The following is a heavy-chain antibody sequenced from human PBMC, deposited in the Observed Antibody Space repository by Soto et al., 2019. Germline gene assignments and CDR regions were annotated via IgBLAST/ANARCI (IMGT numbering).Heavy chain of an antibody. J-gene: IGHJ4*02. V-gene: IGHV3-33*08. CDR1: GFTFSSYG. CDR2: IWYDGSNK. Sequence: VQLVESGGGLVQPGGSLRLSCAASGFTFSSYGMHWVRQAPGKGLEWVAVIWYDGSNKYYADSVKGRFTISRDNSKNTLYLQMNSLRAEDTAVYYCARDYDGGYDWYWGQGTLVTVSS. D-gene: IGHD5-12*01. CDR3: ARDYDGGYDWY.